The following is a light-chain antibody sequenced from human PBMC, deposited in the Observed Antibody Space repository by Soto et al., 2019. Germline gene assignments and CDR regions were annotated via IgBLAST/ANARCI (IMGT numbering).Light chain of an antibody. CDR1: QSVSNDF. CDR3: QQRSNWPWT. Sequence: EIVLTQSPGILSLSPGERATLSCRASQSVSNDFLAWYQQKPGQAPGLLIYGASTRATDVPDRFSGSGSGADFTLSISRLEPEDFAVYYCQQRSNWPWTFGQGTKVEIK. CDR2: GAS. J-gene: IGKJ1*01. V-gene: IGKV3D-20*02.